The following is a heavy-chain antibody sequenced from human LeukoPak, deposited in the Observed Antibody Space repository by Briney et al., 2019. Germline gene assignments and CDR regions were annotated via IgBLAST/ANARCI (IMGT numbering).Heavy chain of an antibody. J-gene: IGHJ5*02. D-gene: IGHD6-13*01. CDR3: ARRAAGTKFDP. CDR2: IIPIFGTA. V-gene: IGHV1-69*13. CDR1: GGTFSSYA. Sequence: GASVKVSCKASGGTFSSYAISWVRQAPGQGLEWMGGIIPIFGTANYAQKFQGRVTITAGESTSTAYMELSSLRSEDTAVYYCARRAAGTKFDPWGQGTLVTVSS.